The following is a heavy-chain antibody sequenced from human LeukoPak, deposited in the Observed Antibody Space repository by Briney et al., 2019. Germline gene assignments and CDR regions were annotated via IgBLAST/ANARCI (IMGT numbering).Heavy chain of an antibody. CDR2: IYSGGST. CDR1: GFTVSSNY. V-gene: IGHV3-53*01. D-gene: IGHD3-22*01. CDR3: AKDPRYYDSSGSEYFDY. J-gene: IGHJ4*02. Sequence: GGSLRLSCAASGFTVSSNYMSWVRQAPGKGLEWVSVIYSGGSTYYADSVKGRFTISRDNSKNTLYQQMNSLRAEDTAVYYCAKDPRYYDSSGSEYFDYWGQGTLVTVSS.